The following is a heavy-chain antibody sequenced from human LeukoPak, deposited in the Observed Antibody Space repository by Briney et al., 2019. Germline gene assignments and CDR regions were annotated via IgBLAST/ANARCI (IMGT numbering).Heavy chain of an antibody. J-gene: IGHJ4*02. CDR2: ISGSGGST. CDR3: AKRSDFWSGPLDY. V-gene: IGHV3-23*01. CDR1: GFTFSSYA. Sequence: GGSLRLSWAASGFTFSSYAMSWVRQAPGKGLEWVSAISGSGGSTYYADSVKGRFTISRDNSKNTLYLQMNSLRAEDTAVYYCAKRSDFWSGPLDYWGQGTLVTVSS. D-gene: IGHD3-3*01.